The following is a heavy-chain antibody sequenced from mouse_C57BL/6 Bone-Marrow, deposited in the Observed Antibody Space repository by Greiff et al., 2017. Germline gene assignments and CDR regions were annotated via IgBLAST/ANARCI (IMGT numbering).Heavy chain of an antibody. V-gene: IGHV5-9-1*02. CDR3: TREDYYGSSHWYFDV. Sequence: EVQGVESGEGLVKPGGSLKLSCAASGFTFSSYAMSWVRQTPEKRLEWVAYISSGGDYIYYADTVKGRFTISRDNARNTLYLQMSSLKSEDTAMYYCTREDYYGSSHWYFDVWGTGTTVTVSS. J-gene: IGHJ1*03. CDR2: ISSGGDYI. CDR1: GFTFSSYA. D-gene: IGHD1-1*01.